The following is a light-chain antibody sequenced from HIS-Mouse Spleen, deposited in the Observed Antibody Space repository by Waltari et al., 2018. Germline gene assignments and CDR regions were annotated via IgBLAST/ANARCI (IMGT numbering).Light chain of an antibody. CDR1: ALPKQY. CDR2: KDR. Sequence: SYELTQPPSVSVPPGQTARITCSGDALPKQYAYWYQQKPGQAPVLGIYKDRERPSGIPERFSGSSSGATVTLTISGVQAEDEADYYCQSADSSGTYSVVFGGGTKLTVL. J-gene: IGLJ2*01. CDR3: QSADSSGTYSVV. V-gene: IGLV3-25*03.